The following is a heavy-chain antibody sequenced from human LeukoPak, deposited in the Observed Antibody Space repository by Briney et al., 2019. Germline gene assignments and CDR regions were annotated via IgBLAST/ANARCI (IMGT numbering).Heavy chain of an antibody. V-gene: IGHV1-18*01. Sequence: GASVTVSCKASGYNFNNYGISWMRQAPGQGLEWMGWINPYNGNRNYAQKYQGRVTMTTDTSTSTAYMELGSLRSDDTAVYYCARGGQDYWGQGTLVTVSS. CDR1: GYNFNNYG. J-gene: IGHJ4*02. CDR3: ARGGQDY. CDR2: INPYNGNR.